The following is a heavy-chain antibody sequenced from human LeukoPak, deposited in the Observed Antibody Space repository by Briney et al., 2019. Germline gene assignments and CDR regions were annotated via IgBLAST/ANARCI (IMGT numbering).Heavy chain of an antibody. Sequence: PGGSLRLSCAASGFTVSSNCMSWVRQAPGKGLEWVSVIYSGGNTYYADSVKGRFTISRDNAKNSLYLQMNSLRAEDTAVYYCARGEYYFDYWGQGTLVTVSS. V-gene: IGHV3-53*01. D-gene: IGHD2/OR15-2a*01. CDR3: ARGEYYFDY. J-gene: IGHJ4*02. CDR1: GFTVSSNC. CDR2: IYSGGNT.